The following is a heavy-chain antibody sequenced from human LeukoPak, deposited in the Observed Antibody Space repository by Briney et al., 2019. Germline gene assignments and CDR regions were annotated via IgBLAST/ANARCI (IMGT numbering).Heavy chain of an antibody. D-gene: IGHD1-14*01. Sequence: HSGGSLRLSCAASGLILGAFAMHWVRQAPGKGLEWVSLINKDGSNTYYADSVKGRFTISRDNSKDSLYLQMNSLRTEDSALYYCATWAFYHNLDVWGQGITVIVSS. V-gene: IGHV3-43*02. CDR1: GLILGAFA. CDR3: ATWAFYHNLDV. J-gene: IGHJ6*02. CDR2: INKDGSNT.